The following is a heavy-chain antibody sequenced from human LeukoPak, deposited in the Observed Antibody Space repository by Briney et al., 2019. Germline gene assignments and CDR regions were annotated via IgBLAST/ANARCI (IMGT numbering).Heavy chain of an antibody. Sequence: GRSLRLSCAASGFTFSSYAMHWVRQAPGKGLEWVAVISYDGSNKYYADSVKGRFTISRDNSKNTLYLQMNSLRAEDTDVYYCARFVTDYWGQGTLVTVSS. V-gene: IGHV3-30*01. CDR1: GFTFSSYA. CDR2: ISYDGSNK. CDR3: ARFVTDY. J-gene: IGHJ4*02.